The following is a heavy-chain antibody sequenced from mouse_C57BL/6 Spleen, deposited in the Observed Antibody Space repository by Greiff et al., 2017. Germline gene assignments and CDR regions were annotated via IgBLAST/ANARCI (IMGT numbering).Heavy chain of an antibody. D-gene: IGHD2-4*01. V-gene: IGHV5-17*01. CDR1: GFTFSDYG. J-gene: IGHJ3*01. Sequence: EVKLVESGGGLVKPGGSLKLSCAASGFTFSDYGMHWVRPAPEKGLEWVAYISSGSSTLYYADTVKGRFTISRDNAKNTLFLQMTRLRSEDTAMDYCARDYDYDVAWFAYWGQGTLVTVSA. CDR2: ISSGSSTL. CDR3: ARDYDYDVAWFAY.